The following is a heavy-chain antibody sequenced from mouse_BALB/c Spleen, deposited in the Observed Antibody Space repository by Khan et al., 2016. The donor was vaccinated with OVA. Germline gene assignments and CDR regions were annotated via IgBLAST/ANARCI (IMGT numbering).Heavy chain of an antibody. J-gene: IGHJ4*01. Sequence: QVQLKQSGPELKKPGETVKISCKASGYTFTNYGMNWAKQASGKGLKWMGWINTYTGEPTYADDFKGRFAFSLETSASTAYLQINNLKNEDTATYFCARVGYSGTMDYWGQGTSVTVFS. CDR3: ARVGYSGTMDY. D-gene: IGHD2-14*01. CDR1: GYTFTNYG. V-gene: IGHV9-3-1*01. CDR2: INTYTGEP.